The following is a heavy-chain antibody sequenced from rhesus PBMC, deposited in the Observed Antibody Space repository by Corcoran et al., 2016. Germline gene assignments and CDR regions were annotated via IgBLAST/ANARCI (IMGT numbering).Heavy chain of an antibody. V-gene: IGHV3S5*01. Sequence: EVQLVETGGGLVQPGGSLKLSCAASGFTFSSYGMSWVRQAPGKGLEWVSAINSGGGSTYYADSVKGRCTISRDNSKYTLSLQMNSLRVEDTAVYYCAKVGYSGSRDRFDFWGQGLRVTVSS. D-gene: IGHD6-25*01. J-gene: IGHJ3*01. CDR1: GFTFSSYG. CDR2: INSGGGST. CDR3: AKVGYSGSRDRFDF.